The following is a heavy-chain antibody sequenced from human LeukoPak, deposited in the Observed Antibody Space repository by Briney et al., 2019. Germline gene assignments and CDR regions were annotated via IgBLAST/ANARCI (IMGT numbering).Heavy chain of an antibody. J-gene: IGHJ5*02. V-gene: IGHV3-30*18. CDR1: GFTFSTYA. CDR3: AKDVSWNWFDP. CDR2: ISYDGSNK. Sequence: GRSLRLSCAASGFTFSTYAMHWVRQAPGTGLEWVAVISYDGSNKYYADSVKGRFTISRDNSKNTLYLQMNTLRAEDTAVYYCAKDVSWNWFDPWGQGTLVTVSS.